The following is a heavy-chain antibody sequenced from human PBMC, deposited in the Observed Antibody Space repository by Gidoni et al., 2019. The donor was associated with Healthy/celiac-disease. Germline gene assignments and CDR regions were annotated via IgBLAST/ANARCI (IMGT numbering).Heavy chain of an antibody. V-gene: IGHV3-66*01. CDR1: AFTISTNY. CDR2: IYSGGST. Sequence: EVQLVESGGGLVQPGGSLSLSCAPSAFTISTNYMSWVRQAPGKGMEWVSVIYSGGSTYYADSVKGRFTITRDNSKNTLYLQMNSLRAEDTAVYYCARSIAVAGTFDYWGQGTLVTVSS. D-gene: IGHD6-19*01. CDR3: ARSIAVAGTFDY. J-gene: IGHJ4*02.